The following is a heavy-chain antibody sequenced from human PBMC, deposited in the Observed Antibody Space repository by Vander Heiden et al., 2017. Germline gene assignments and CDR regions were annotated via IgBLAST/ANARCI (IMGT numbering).Heavy chain of an antibody. CDR3: TRLGGGIYPVVVY. CDR2: ARNKANNYNT. V-gene: IGHV3-72*01. D-gene: IGHD1-26*01. J-gene: IGHJ4*02. CDR1: GLTFTDHY. Sequence: EVQLVASGGGLVQPGGSLRLSCAASGLTFTDHYMDWVRQAPGKGLEWVGRARNKANNYNTHDAASVKGRFTLSRDDSKRSLNLQMNSLKTEDTAVYYCTRLGGGIYPVVVYWGQGTLVTVSS.